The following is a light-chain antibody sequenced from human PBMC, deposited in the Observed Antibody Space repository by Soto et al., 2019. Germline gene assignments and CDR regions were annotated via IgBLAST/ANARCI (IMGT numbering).Light chain of an antibody. Sequence: AIRMAQSPSSFAGSAAYRVTITCRASQGISSYLAWYQQKPGKAPNLLIYDASTLMSGVPSRFSGSGSGTEFTLTISSLQPGDFATYYCQQSETYPLTFGQGTRLEIK. J-gene: IGKJ5*01. CDR2: DAS. V-gene: IGKV1-8*01. CDR1: QGISSY. CDR3: QQSETYPLT.